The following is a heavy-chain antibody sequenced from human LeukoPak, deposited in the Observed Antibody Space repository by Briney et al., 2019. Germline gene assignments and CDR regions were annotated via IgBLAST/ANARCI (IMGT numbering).Heavy chain of an antibody. CDR1: GFTFSSYW. CDR3: ARDLGQYYDTSDNWFDP. V-gene: IGHV3-74*01. CDR2: INSDGSNT. Sequence: PGGSLRLSCAASGFTFSSYWMNWVRQAPGKGLVWVSRINSDGSNTKYADSVKGRFTISRDNAKNTLNLQMNSLRAEDTAVYYCARDLGQYYDTSDNWFDPWGQGTLVTVSS. J-gene: IGHJ5*02. D-gene: IGHD3-22*01.